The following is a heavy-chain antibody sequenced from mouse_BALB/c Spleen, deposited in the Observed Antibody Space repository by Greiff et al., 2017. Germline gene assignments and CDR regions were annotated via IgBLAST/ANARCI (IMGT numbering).Heavy chain of an antibody. CDR3: ARSGGNYYFDY. D-gene: IGHD2-1*01. CDR1: GYTFTSYW. CDR2: IFPGTGTT. J-gene: IGHJ2*01. Sequence: VHLVESGAELVKPGASVKLSCKTSGYTFTSYWIQWVKQRPGQGLGWIGEIFPGTGTTYYNEKFKGKATLTIDTSSSTAYMQLSSLTSEDSAVYFCARSGGNYYFDYWGQGTTLTVAS. V-gene: IGHV1S132*01.